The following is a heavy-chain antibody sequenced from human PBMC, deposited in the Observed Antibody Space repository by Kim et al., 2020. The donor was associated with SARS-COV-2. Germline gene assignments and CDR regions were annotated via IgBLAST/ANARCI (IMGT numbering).Heavy chain of an antibody. CDR3: ARPLLQY. CDR2: ISYGSTNK. D-gene: IGHD2-15*01. V-gene: IGHV3-30*03. J-gene: IGHJ4*01. Sequence: GGSLRLSCAGSGYNFNNFNIHWVRQAPGKGLEWVALISYGSTNKYFVDSVKGRFTISRDSSTNTATLQMNNLRPDDSAIYYCARPLLQYWA. CDR1: GYNFNNFN.